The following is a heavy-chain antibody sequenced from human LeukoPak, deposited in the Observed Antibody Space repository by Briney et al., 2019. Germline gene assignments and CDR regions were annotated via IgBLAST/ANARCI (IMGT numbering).Heavy chain of an antibody. V-gene: IGHV3-74*01. CDR2: MNSGGTTI. D-gene: IGHD4-17*01. J-gene: IGHJ4*02. CDR1: GFSISGYW. CDR3: AKEPMTTVTFFDY. Sequence: PGGSLRLSCAASGFSISGYWMHWVRQAAGEGLVWVSRMNSGGTTINYADSVKGRFTISRDNVDNTLHLQMNSLRVEDTAVYYCAKEPMTTVTFFDYWGQGTLVTVSS.